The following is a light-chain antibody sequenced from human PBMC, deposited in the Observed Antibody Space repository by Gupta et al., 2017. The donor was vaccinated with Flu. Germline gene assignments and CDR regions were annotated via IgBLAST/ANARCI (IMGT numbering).Light chain of an antibody. Sequence: EIVMTQSPATLSVSPGERATLSCRASQSVSSSLDWYQQKGGRAPRLLIYGASTSATGVPAWFSGGGCETDFTLTSSRRQYEDFAYYYEHQNNTSCTFGQGTKVEI. V-gene: IGKV3D-15*01. CDR2: GAS. CDR1: QSVSSS. J-gene: IGKJ1*01. CDR3: HQNNTSCT.